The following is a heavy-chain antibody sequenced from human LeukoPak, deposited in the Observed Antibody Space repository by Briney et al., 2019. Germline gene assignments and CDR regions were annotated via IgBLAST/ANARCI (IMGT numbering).Heavy chain of an antibody. CDR1: GGSFSGYY. D-gene: IGHD1-26*01. Sequence: SETLSLTCAFYGGSFSGYYWTWIRQPPGKGLEWSGEINHSGGTKYNPSLKSRVTISLDTSKNQFSLKLSSVTAADTAIYYCARGGLKWELLPARARKSYYFDYWGQGTLVTVSS. J-gene: IGHJ4*02. CDR2: INHSGGT. V-gene: IGHV4-34*01. CDR3: ARGGLKWELLPARARKSYYFDY.